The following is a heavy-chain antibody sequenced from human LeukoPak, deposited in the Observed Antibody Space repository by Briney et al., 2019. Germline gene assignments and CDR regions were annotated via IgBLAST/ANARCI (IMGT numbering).Heavy chain of an antibody. J-gene: IGHJ4*02. CDR3: ARDRGSRLLKYYFDY. D-gene: IGHD3-10*01. CDR1: GFTFSSYA. Sequence: GGSLRLSCAASGFTFSSYAMHWVRQAPGKGLEWVAVISYDGSNKYYADSVKGRFTISRDNFKNTLYLQMNSLRAEDTAVYYCARDRGSRLLKYYFDYWGQGTLVTVSS. CDR2: ISYDGSNK. V-gene: IGHV3-30-3*01.